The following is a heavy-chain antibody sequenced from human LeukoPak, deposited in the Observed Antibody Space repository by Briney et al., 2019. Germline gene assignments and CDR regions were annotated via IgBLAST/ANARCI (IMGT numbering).Heavy chain of an antibody. V-gene: IGHV4-59*08. Sequence: KPSETLSLTCTVSGGSISSYYWSWIRQPPGKGLEWIGYIYYSGSTNYNPSLKSRVTISVDTSKNQFSLKLSSVTAADTAVYYCAQVYSFDYYGMDVWGQGTTVTVSS. J-gene: IGHJ6*02. D-gene: IGHD5-18*01. CDR1: GGSISSYY. CDR3: AQVYSFDYYGMDV. CDR2: IYYSGST.